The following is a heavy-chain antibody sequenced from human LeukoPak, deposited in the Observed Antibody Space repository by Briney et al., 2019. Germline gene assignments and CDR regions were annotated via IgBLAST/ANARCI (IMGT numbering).Heavy chain of an antibody. V-gene: IGHV1-69*13. J-gene: IGHJ4*02. CDR2: IIPIFGTA. D-gene: IGHD6-13*01. CDR1: GGTFSSYA. CDR3: ARDLARKATAGTSDY. Sequence: ASVKVSCKASGGTFSSYAISWVRQAPGQGLEWMGGIIPIFGTANYAQKFQGRVTITADESTSTAYMELSSLRSEDTAVYYCARDLARKATAGTSDYWGQGTLVTVSS.